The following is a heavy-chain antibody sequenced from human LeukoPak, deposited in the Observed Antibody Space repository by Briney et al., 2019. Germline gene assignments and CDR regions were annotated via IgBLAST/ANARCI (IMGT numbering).Heavy chain of an antibody. Sequence: SETLSLTCTVSGGSISSYYWSWIRQPPGKGLEWIGEIHYSGTTNYNPSLRSRVTISVDTSKNQFSLKMISLTAADTAVYYCAKFYDRSGPHFDYWGQGTLVTVSS. D-gene: IGHD3-22*01. CDR1: GGSISSYY. J-gene: IGHJ4*02. CDR2: IHYSGTT. CDR3: AKFYDRSGPHFDY. V-gene: IGHV4-59*01.